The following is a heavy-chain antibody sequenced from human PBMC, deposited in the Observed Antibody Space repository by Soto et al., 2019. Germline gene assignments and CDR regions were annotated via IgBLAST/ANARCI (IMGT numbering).Heavy chain of an antibody. D-gene: IGHD3-16*01. V-gene: IGHV4-30-4*01. Sequence: SETLSLTCTVSGGSISSGDYYWSWIRQPPGKGLEWIGYIYYSGSTYYNPSLKSRVTISVDTSKNQFSLKLSSVTAADTAVYYCAGGAGEGYYYYGMDVWGQGTTVTVSS. CDR3: AGGAGEGYYYYGMDV. CDR2: IYYSGST. J-gene: IGHJ6*02. CDR1: GGSISSGDYY.